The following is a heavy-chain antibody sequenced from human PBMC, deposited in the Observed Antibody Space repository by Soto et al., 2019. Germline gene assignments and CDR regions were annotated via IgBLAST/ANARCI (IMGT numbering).Heavy chain of an antibody. CDR2: ISYDETNK. V-gene: IGHV3-30-3*01. J-gene: IGHJ3*01. CDR1: GFTFRSYA. Sequence: QVQMVESGGGVVQPGRSLRLSCAASGFTFRSYAIHWVRQAPGKGLEWVSLISYDETNKNYADSVKGRFTISRDNSKNALYPQMNSMRAEDTAVYYGASREPIFDACDFWGQGTMVTVSS. CDR3: ASREPIFDACDF.